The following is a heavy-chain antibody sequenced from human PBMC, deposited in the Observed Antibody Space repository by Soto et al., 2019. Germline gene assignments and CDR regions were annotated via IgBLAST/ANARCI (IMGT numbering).Heavy chain of an antibody. CDR3: ARRAVAGVGEHDY. CDR2: IYYSGST. J-gene: IGHJ4*02. Sequence: SETLSLTCTVSGGSISSSSYYWGWIRQPPGKGLEWIGSIYYSGSTYYNPSLKSRVTISVDTSKNQFSLKLSSVTAADTAVYYCARRAVAGVGEHDYWGQGTLVTVSS. D-gene: IGHD6-19*01. CDR1: GGSISSSSYY. V-gene: IGHV4-39*01.